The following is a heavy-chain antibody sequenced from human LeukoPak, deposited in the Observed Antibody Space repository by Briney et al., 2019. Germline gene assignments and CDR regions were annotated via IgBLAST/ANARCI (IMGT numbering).Heavy chain of an antibody. CDR2: ISGSGDSA. V-gene: IGHV3-23*01. J-gene: IGHJ4*02. Sequence: GRSLRLSCAASGIIFSTYGMSWVRQAPGKGLEWVSAISGSGDSAYYADSVKGRFTIYRDNSKSTLYLQMSSLRAEDTAIYYCAKDHSWYSGSGPSYDYWGQGTLVTVSS. CDR3: AKDHSWYSGSGPSYDY. CDR1: GIIFSTYG. D-gene: IGHD3-10*01.